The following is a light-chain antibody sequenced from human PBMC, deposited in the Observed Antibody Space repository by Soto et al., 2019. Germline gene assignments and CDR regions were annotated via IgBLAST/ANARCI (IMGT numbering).Light chain of an antibody. CDR3: QQYDNWLRT. Sequence: EIVLTQSPGTLSLSPGERATLSCRASQSVSRNSLAWYQQKPGQAPRLLIYGASTRATGISARFSGSGSGTEFTLTINSLQSEDSAVYYCQQYDNWLRTFGQGTKVEIK. V-gene: IGKV3-15*01. CDR2: GAS. CDR1: QSVSRN. J-gene: IGKJ1*01.